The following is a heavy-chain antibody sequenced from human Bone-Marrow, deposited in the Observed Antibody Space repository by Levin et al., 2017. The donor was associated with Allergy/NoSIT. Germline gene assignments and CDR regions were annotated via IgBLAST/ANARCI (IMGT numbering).Heavy chain of an antibody. CDR3: ARAYSLVREPTWFDP. V-gene: IGHV4-34*01. CDR1: SGSFSGYY. D-gene: IGHD3-10*01. J-gene: IGHJ5*02. CDR2: IKHSGSP. Sequence: NASETLSLTCAVNSGSFSGYYWTWIRQAPGQGLEWIGEIKHSGSPTYNPSLNNRVTISLDTSKNQLSLKLASVTAADTAVYYCARAYSLVREPTWFDPWSQGTLVTVSS.